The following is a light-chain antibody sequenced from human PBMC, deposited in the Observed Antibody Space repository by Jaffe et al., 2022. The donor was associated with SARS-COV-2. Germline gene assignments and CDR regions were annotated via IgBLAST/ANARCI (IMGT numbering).Light chain of an antibody. J-gene: IGLJ3*02. Sequence: SYELTQPPSVSVSPGQTASITCSGDKLGHKYACWYQQKPGQSPVLVIYETTRRPSGIPERFSGSYSGNTATLTISGTQAMDEADYYCQTWDRSTVVFGGGTKVTVL. CDR2: ETT. V-gene: IGLV3-1*01. CDR1: KLGHKY. CDR3: QTWDRSTVV.